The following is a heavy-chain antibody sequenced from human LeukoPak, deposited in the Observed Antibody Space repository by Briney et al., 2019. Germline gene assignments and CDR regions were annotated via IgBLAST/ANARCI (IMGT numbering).Heavy chain of an antibody. Sequence: PSETLSLTCTVSGGSISSYYWSWIRQPPGKGLEWIGYSYYSGSTNYNTSRHSRVTISVDTSKNQFCLKVTSVTAADTAVYYCARHGRSNYGYPRSFDPWGQGTLVTVSS. V-gene: IGHV4-59*08. CDR3: ARHGRSNYGYPRSFDP. CDR1: GGSISSYY. D-gene: IGHD5-18*01. J-gene: IGHJ5*02. CDR2: SYYSGST.